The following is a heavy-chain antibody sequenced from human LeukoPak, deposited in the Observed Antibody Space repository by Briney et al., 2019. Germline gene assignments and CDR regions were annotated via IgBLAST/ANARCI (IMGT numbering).Heavy chain of an antibody. Sequence: GGSLRLSCAASGFTFSTNGMSWVRQAPGKGLEWVSTISASGSSTYYADSVKGRLTISKDSSKNTPYLQMSSLRAEDTAVYYCARSGLSRFGFWGQGTLVTVSS. CDR3: ARSGLSRFGF. CDR2: ISASGSST. J-gene: IGHJ4*02. V-gene: IGHV3-23*01. CDR1: GFTFSTNG. D-gene: IGHD2/OR15-2a*01.